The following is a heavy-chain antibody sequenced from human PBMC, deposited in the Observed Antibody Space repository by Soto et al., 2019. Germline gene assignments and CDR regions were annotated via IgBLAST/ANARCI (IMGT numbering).Heavy chain of an antibody. CDR1: GVTISRYY. V-gene: IGHV4-59*01. J-gene: IGHJ6*02. CDR2: MYNTGST. CDR3: ARDLWGYCGTDCYPLDV. D-gene: IGHD2-21*02. Sequence: QVQLQESGPGLVKPSETLSLTCTVSGVTISRYYWSWIRQPPGKGLEWIGYMYNTGSTVYNPSCTCRVTISVYTSKNQFSLKLNSVTAADTAVYYCARDLWGYCGTDCYPLDVWGQGTTVTVSS.